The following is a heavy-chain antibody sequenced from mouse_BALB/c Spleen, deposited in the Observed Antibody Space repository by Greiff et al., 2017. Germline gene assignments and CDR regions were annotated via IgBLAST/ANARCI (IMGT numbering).Heavy chain of an antibody. Sequence: VKLQESGPELVKPGASVKISCKASGYAFSSSWMNWVKQRPGQGLEWIGRIYPGDGDTNYNGKFKGKATLTADKSSSTAYMQLSSLTSVDSAVYFCARDPMDYWGQGTSVTVSS. J-gene: IGHJ4*01. CDR2: IYPGDGDT. CDR3: ARDPMDY. V-gene: IGHV1-82*01. CDR1: GYAFSSSW.